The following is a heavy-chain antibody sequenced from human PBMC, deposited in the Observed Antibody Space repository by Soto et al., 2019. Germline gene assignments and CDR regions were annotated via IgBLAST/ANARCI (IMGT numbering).Heavy chain of an antibody. CDR3: TANRTGVNMLYYFDY. CDR2: IKSKTDGGTT. V-gene: IGHV3-15*01. J-gene: IGHJ4*02. CDR1: GFTFSNAW. Sequence: GGSLRLSCAASGFTFSNAWMSWVRQAPGKGLEWVGRIKSKTDGGTTDYAAPVKGRFTISRDDSKNTLYLQMNSLKTEDTAVYYFTANRTGVNMLYYFDYWGKGTLVTVPS. D-gene: IGHD3-3*01.